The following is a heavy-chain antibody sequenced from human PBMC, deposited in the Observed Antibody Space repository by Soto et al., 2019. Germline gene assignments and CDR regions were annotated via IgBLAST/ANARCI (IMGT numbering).Heavy chain of an antibody. CDR3: ARGPRILRYFDWLGYNWFDP. J-gene: IGHJ5*02. CDR2: IYNGGRT. V-gene: IGHV4-59*11. Sequence: SETLSLTCTVSGGSISDHYYMWIRQSPGKGLEYIGYIYNGGRTDYNPSLKSRVIISVDTSKNQFSLKLSSVTAADTAVYYCARGPRILRYFDWLGYNWFDPWGQGTLVTVSS. CDR1: GGSISDHY. D-gene: IGHD3-9*01.